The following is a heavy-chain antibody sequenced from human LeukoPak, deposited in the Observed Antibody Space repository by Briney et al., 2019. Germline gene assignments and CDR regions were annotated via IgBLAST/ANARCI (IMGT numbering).Heavy chain of an antibody. CDR1: GFTFSSYW. V-gene: IGHV3-74*01. CDR2: INSDGSTT. J-gene: IGHJ4*02. CDR3: ARGIGYCGGGSCSDY. Sequence: GGSLRLSCAASGFTFSSYWMHWVRQAPGKGLVRVSRINSDGSTTSYADSVKGRFTISRDNAKNTLYLQMNSLRAEDTAVYYCARGIGYCGGGSCSDYWGQGTLVTVSS. D-gene: IGHD2-15*01.